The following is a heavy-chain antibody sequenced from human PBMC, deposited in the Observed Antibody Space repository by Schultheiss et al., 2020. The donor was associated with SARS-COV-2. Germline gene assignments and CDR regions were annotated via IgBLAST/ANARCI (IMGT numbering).Heavy chain of an antibody. J-gene: IGHJ6*02. Sequence: SETLSLTCTVSGDSISSYYWSWIRQPPGKGLEWIGYIYYSGSTNYNPSLKSRVTISVDTSKNQFSLKLSSVTAADTAVYYCARCLYDFWSGYARYYYYGMDVWGQGTTVTVSS. D-gene: IGHD3-3*01. CDR1: GDSISSYY. V-gene: IGHV4-59*12. CDR3: ARCLYDFWSGYARYYYYGMDV. CDR2: IYYSGST.